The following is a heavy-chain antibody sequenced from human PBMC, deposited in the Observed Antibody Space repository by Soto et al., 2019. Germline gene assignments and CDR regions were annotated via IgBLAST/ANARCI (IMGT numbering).Heavy chain of an antibody. Sequence: QVQLVQSGAEVKKPGASVKVSCKASGYTFTDYYMHWVRQAPGQGLEWMGWINPNSGGTNYAQKFKGRVTMTRDTSINTAYMELNRLRSDDTAVYYCARDQSPSSGWPGMDVWGQGTTVTVSS. J-gene: IGHJ6*02. CDR3: ARDQSPSSGWPGMDV. D-gene: IGHD6-19*01. V-gene: IGHV1-2*02. CDR1: GYTFTDYY. CDR2: INPNSGGT.